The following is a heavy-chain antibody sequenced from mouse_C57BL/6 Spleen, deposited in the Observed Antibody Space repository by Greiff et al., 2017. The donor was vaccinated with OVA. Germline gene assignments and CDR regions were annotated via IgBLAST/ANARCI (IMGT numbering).Heavy chain of an antibody. CDR2: INPSSGYT. CDR3: ARGDYYGSSYVGAMDY. CDR1: GYTFTSYT. Sequence: VQLQQSGAELARPGASVKMSCKASGYTFTSYTMHWVKQRPGQGLEWIGYINPSSGYTKYNQKFKDKATLTADKSSSTAYMQLSSLTSEDSAVYYCARGDYYGSSYVGAMDYWGQGTSVTVSS. D-gene: IGHD1-1*01. V-gene: IGHV1-4*01. J-gene: IGHJ4*01.